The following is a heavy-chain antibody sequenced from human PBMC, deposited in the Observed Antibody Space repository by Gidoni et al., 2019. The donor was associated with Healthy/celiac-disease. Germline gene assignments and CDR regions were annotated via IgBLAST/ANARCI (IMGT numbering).Heavy chain of an antibody. V-gene: IGHV3-15*01. CDR2: IKSKTDGGTT. J-gene: IGHJ5*02. CDR1: GFTFSNAW. CDR3: TTVRARYCTNGVCSRGDWFDP. D-gene: IGHD2-8*01. Sequence: EVQLVESGGGLVKPGGSLRLSCAASGFTFSNAWMSWVRQAPGKGLEWVGRIKSKTDGGTTDYAAPVKGRFTISRDDSKNTLYLQMNSLKTEDTAVYYCTTVRARYCTNGVCSRGDWFDPWGQGTLVTVSS.